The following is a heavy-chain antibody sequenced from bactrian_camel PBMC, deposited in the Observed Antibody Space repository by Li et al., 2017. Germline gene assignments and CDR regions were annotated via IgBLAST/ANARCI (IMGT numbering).Heavy chain of an antibody. V-gene: IGHV3S54*01. D-gene: IGHD1*01. Sequence: HVQLVESGGGSVQAGGSLRLSCAASGDTHRVNCMGWFRQAPGKEREGVAVVYTGADSAYLADSVKGRFIASKDNAKTTWYLQMTSLKPEDTGMYYCATGVRTDLNKCGFLEGWGQGTQVTVS. CDR3: ATGVRTDLNKCGFLEG. J-gene: IGHJ2*01. CDR1: GDTHRVNC. CDR2: VYTGADSA.